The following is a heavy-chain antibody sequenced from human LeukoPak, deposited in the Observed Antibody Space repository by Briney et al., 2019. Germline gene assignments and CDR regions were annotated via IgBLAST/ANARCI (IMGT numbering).Heavy chain of an antibody. Sequence: ASVKVSCKASGYTFISYDINWVRQATGQGLEWMGWMNPNSGNTGYAQKFQGRVTMTRNTSISTAYMELSSLRSEDTAVYYCARGLEWFDDILTGYYLYYFDYWGQGTLVTVSS. CDR1: GYTFISYD. CDR2: MNPNSGNT. CDR3: ARGLEWFDDILTGYYLYYFDY. V-gene: IGHV1-8*01. D-gene: IGHD3-9*01. J-gene: IGHJ4*02.